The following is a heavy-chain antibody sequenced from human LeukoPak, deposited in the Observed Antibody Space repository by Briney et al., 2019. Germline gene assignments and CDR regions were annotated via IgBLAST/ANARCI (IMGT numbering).Heavy chain of an antibody. J-gene: IGHJ4*02. CDR1: GYSISSGYY. D-gene: IGHD6-6*01. Sequence: PSETLSLTCVVSGYSISSGYYWGWIRQSPGKELEWIGSIYQSGSTYHNPSLKSRVTISVDTSKTQFSLKLSCVTAADTAVYYCARSSSMGRTRAFDYWGQGTLVTVSS. CDR3: ARSSSMGRTRAFDY. V-gene: IGHV4-38-2*01. CDR2: IYQSGST.